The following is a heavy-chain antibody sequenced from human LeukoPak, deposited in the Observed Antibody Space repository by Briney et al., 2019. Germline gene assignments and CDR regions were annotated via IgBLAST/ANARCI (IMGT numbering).Heavy chain of an antibody. CDR2: INWNGGST. Sequence: GGSLRLSCAASGFTFSTHWMSWVRQAPGKGLEWVSGINWNGGSTGYADSVKGRFTISRDNAKNSLYLQMNSLRAEDTALYYRASAKNWNQRWFDPWGQGTLVTVSS. V-gene: IGHV3-20*04. CDR3: ASAKNWNQRWFDP. D-gene: IGHD1-1*01. J-gene: IGHJ5*02. CDR1: GFTFSTHW.